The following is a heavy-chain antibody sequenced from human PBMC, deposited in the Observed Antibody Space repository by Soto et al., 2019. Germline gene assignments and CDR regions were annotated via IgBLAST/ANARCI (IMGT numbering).Heavy chain of an antibody. J-gene: IGHJ4*02. V-gene: IGHV3-15*07. CDR1: GFTFSNAW. CDR2: IKSKTDGGTT. Sequence: PGGSLRLSCAASGFTFSNAWMNWVRQAPGKGLEWVGRIKSKTDGGTTDYAAPVKGRFTISRDDSKNTLYLQMNSLKTEDTAVYYCTTDGGIAVAGTGSVFGDFDYWGQGTLVTVSS. CDR3: TTDGGIAVAGTGSVFGDFDY. D-gene: IGHD6-19*01.